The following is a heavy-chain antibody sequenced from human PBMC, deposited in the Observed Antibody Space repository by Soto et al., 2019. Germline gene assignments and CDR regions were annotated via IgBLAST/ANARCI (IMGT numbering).Heavy chain of an antibody. D-gene: IGHD4-17*01. Sequence: GASVKVSCKASGYTFTSYYMHWVRQAPGQGLEWMGIINPSGGSTSYAQKFQGRVTMTRDTSTSTVYMELSSLRSEDTAVYYCARELRRFYYYYYMDVWGKGTTVTVSS. CDR3: ARELRRFYYYYYMDV. CDR2: INPSGGST. CDR1: GYTFTSYY. J-gene: IGHJ6*03. V-gene: IGHV1-46*03.